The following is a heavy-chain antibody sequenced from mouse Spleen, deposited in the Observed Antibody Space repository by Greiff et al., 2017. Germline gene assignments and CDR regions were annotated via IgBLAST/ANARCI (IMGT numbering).Heavy chain of an antibody. CDR1: GFTFSSYA. CDR3: ARRDDGANEGYFDY. D-gene: IGHD2-3*01. CDR2: ISSGGGNT. Sequence: DVQLQESGGGLVKLGGSLKLSCAASGFTFSSYAMSWVRQTPEKRLEWVATISSGGGNTYYPDSVKGRFTISRDNAKNTLYLQMSSLKSEDTAMYYCARRDDGANEGYFDYWGQGTTLTVSS. J-gene: IGHJ2*01. V-gene: IGHV5-9-3*01.